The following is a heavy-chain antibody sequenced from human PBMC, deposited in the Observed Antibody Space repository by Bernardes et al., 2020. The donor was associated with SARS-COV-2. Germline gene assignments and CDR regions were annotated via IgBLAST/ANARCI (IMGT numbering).Heavy chain of an antibody. CDR2: IYYRGET. CDR1: GGSITYYY. V-gene: IGHV4-59*08. CDR3: ARRLIVEARAGLDY. D-gene: IGHD2-15*01. Sequence: SETLSLTCTVSGGSITYYYWTWIRQSPGKGLEWIGYIYYRGETNYNPSLKNRLTISRDMSTNQFSLNLKSVTAADTAVYYCARRLIVEARAGLDYWGQGALVTVSS. J-gene: IGHJ4*02.